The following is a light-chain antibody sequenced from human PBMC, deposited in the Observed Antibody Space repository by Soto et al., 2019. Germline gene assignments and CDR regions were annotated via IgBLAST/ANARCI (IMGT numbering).Light chain of an antibody. J-gene: IGKJ3*01. Sequence: DIPMTQSPSSLSASVGDRVTITCRASQRISTYLNWYQQKPGKAPKLLLYGASSLQSGVPSRFSGSGSGTDFTLTISSLQPEDFATYYCQQSYSTPSTFGPGTKVDI. CDR2: GAS. CDR3: QQSYSTPST. V-gene: IGKV1-39*01. CDR1: QRISTY.